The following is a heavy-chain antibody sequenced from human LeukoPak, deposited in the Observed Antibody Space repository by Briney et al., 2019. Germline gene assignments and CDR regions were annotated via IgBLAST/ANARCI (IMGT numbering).Heavy chain of an antibody. J-gene: IGHJ4*02. Sequence: SETLSLTCTVSGGSISSGSYYWSWIRQPAGKGLEWIGRIYTSGSINYNPSLKSRVTISVDTSKNQFSLKLSSVTAADTAVYYCARGPGYYYVSSGYQNPSYYFDYWGQGTLVTVSS. D-gene: IGHD3-22*01. V-gene: IGHV4-61*02. CDR3: ARGPGYYYVSSGYQNPSYYFDY. CDR2: IYTSGSI. CDR1: GGSISSGSYY.